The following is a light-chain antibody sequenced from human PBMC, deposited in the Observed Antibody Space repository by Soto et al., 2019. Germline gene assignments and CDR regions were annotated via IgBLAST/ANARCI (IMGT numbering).Light chain of an antibody. CDR3: QQFRGLWT. Sequence: EIGLTQSPGTLSLSPGQRATLSCRSSQSVSNTYLAWYQQKPGQAPRLLIYGASSRATGIPDRFSGSGSGTDFTLTISRLEPEDFAVYYCQQFRGLWTVGPGTKVEIK. J-gene: IGKJ1*01. CDR2: GAS. V-gene: IGKV3-20*01. CDR1: QSVSNTY.